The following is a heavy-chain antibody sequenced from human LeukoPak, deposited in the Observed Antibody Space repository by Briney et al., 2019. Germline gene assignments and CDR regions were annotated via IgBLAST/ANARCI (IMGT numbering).Heavy chain of an antibody. CDR2: ISGYDGDT. CDR1: GYTFNNYG. D-gene: IGHD2-2*02. CDR3: ARGGRRSGYTESDY. J-gene: IGHJ4*02. Sequence: ASVKVSCKTSGYTFNNYGITWVRQAPGQGLEWMGWISGYDGDTTFAQKFQGRVAMSTDTSTTTAYMEVRSMRSEDSAVYFCARGGRRSGYTESDYWGQGTLVTVSS. V-gene: IGHV1-18*01.